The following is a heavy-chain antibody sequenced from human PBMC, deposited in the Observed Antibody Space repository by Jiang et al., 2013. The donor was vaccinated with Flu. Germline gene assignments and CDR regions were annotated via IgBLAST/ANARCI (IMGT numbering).Heavy chain of an antibody. CDR2: IYPGDSDT. V-gene: IGHV5-51*01. CDR3: ARHPPAFDI. J-gene: IGHJ3*02. Sequence: GAEVKKPGESLKISCKGAGYNFNKYWIAWVRQMPGKGLEWMGMIYPGDSDTRYSPSFQGQVTISADKSINTAYLQWSSLKASDTATYYCARHPPAFDIWGQGTMVTVSS. CDR1: GYNFNKYW.